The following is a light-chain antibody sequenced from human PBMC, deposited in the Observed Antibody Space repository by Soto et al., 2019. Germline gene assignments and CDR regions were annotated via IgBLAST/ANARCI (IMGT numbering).Light chain of an antibody. CDR3: MQGTHWPPYT. Sequence: DVVMTQSPLSLPVTLGQPASISCRSSQSLAYSDGNTYLNWFQQRPGQAPRRLIYKVSNRDSGVPDRFSGSGSATDFTLKISRVEAEDVGVYYFMQGTHWPPYTFGQGTKLEIK. CDR1: QSLAYSDGNTY. CDR2: KVS. J-gene: IGKJ2*01. V-gene: IGKV2-30*01.